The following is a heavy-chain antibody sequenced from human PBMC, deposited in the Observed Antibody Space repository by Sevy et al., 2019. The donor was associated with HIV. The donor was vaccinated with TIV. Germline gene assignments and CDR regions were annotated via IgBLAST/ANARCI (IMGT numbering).Heavy chain of an antibody. CDR2: ISGSGGST. CDR1: GFTFSSYA. D-gene: IGHD3-10*01. J-gene: IGHJ6*02. Sequence: GGSLRLSCAASGFTFSSYAMSWVRQAPGKGLEWVSAISGSGGSTYYADSVKGRFTISRDNSKNTLYLQMNSLRAEDTAVYYCVKGRMVRGSNYGMDVWGQGTTVTVSS. CDR3: VKGRMVRGSNYGMDV. V-gene: IGHV3-23*01.